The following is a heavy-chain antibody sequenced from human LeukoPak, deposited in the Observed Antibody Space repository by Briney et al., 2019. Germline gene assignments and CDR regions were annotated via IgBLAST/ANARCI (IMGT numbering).Heavy chain of an antibody. CDR1: GGTFSSYA. D-gene: IGHD1-26*01. J-gene: IGHJ4*02. V-gene: IGHV1-46*01. CDR2: INTSGGST. CDR3: ARDGSGSSAFDY. Sequence: RWASVKVSCKASGGTFSSYAISWVRQAPGQGLEWMGIINTSGGSTSYAKKFQGRVTMTRDTSTSTVYMQLSSLRSEDTAVYYCARDGSGSSAFDYWGQGTLVTVSS.